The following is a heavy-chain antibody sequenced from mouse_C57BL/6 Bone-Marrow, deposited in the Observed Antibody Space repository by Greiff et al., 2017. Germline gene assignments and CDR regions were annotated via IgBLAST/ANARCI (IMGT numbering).Heavy chain of an antibody. CDR3: ARLYSSGPMDY. J-gene: IGHJ4*01. D-gene: IGHD3-2*02. V-gene: IGHV5-6*01. Sequence: EVLLVESGGDLVKPGGSLKLSCAASGFTFSSYGMSWVRQTPGKRLEWVATISSGGSYTYYPDSVKGRFTFSRDNAKNTLYLQMISLKAEDTAMCDWARLYSSGPMDYWGQGTSVTVSS. CDR1: GFTFSSYG. CDR2: ISSGGSYT.